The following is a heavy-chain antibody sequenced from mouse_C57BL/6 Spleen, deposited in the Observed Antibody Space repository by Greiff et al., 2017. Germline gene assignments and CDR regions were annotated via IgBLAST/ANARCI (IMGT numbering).Heavy chain of an antibody. CDR2: IYPGSGST. J-gene: IGHJ4*01. CDR1: GYTFTSYW. Sequence: QVQLQQSGAELVKPGASVKMSCKASGYTFTSYWITWVKQRPGQGLEWIGDIYPGSGSTNYNEKFKSKATLTVDTSSSTAYMQLSSLTSEDSAVYYCARNYDYDEAISMDYWGQGTSVTVSS. V-gene: IGHV1-55*01. D-gene: IGHD2-4*01. CDR3: ARNYDYDEAISMDY.